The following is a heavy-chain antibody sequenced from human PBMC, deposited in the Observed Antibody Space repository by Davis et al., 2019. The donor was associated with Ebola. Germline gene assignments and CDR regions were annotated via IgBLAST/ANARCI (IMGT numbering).Heavy chain of an antibody. CDR2: ISSSSSYI. CDR1: GFTFSSYS. J-gene: IGHJ4*02. D-gene: IGHD1-26*01. Sequence: PGGSLRLSCAASGFTFSSYSMNWVRQAPGKGLEWVSSISSSSSYIYYADSVKGRFTISRDNAKNSLYLQMNSLRAEDTAVYYCARANSGSYYFGYWGQGTLVTVSS. CDR3: ARANSGSYYFGY. V-gene: IGHV3-21*01.